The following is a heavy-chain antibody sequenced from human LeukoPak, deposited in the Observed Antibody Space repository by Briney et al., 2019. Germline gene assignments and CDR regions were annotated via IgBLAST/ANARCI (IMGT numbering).Heavy chain of an antibody. D-gene: IGHD5-12*01. CDR1: GFTFSSYG. CDR3: AKWYSGYDYFDY. V-gene: IGHV3-23*01. J-gene: IGHJ4*02. Sequence: GGTLRLSCAASGFTFSSYGMSWVRQAPGKGLEWVSAISGSGGSTYYADSVKGRFTISRDNSKNTLYLQMNSLRAEDTAVYYCAKWYSGYDYFDYWGQGTLVTVSS. CDR2: ISGSGGST.